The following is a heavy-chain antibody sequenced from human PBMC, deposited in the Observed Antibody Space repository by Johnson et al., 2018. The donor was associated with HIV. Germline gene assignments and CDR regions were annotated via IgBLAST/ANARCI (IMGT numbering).Heavy chain of an antibody. CDR2: ISYDGSNK. J-gene: IGHJ3*02. Sequence: QEQLVESGGGVVQPGRSLRLSCAASGFTFSSYGMHWVRQAPGKGLEWVAVISYDGSNKYYADSVKGRFTISRDNSKNTLYLQMNSLRAEDTAVYYCAKDKSNAFDIWGQGTMVTVSS. CDR1: GFTFSSYG. V-gene: IGHV3-30*18. CDR3: AKDKSNAFDI.